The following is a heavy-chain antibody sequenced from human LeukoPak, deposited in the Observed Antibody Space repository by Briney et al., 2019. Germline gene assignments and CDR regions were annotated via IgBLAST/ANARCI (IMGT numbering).Heavy chain of an antibody. CDR3: AKSQQWLVRGLDY. CDR1: GFTFSDYY. CDR2: ISSSGSTI. V-gene: IGHV3-11*01. J-gene: IGHJ4*02. Sequence: GGSLRLSCAASGFTFSDYYMNWVRQAPGKGLEWISFISSSGSTIYYADSVKGQFTISRDNAKNSLYLQMNSLRAEDTAVYYCAKSQQWLVRGLDYWGQGTLVTVSS. D-gene: IGHD6-19*01.